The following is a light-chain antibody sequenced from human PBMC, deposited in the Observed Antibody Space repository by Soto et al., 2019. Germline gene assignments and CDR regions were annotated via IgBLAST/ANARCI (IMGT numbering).Light chain of an antibody. J-gene: IGKJ5*01. Sequence: ELVLNQAPATRSLNTGKRATLSCRSSQRVSSGYLAWYQQKPGQAPRLLIYDASTRATGIPSRFSGSVSGTDFTLTFSSLEPEDLAVYFCQQRSNRPPGITFARGARLEIK. V-gene: IGKV3-11*01. CDR3: QQRSNRPPGIT. CDR1: QRVSSGY. CDR2: DAS.